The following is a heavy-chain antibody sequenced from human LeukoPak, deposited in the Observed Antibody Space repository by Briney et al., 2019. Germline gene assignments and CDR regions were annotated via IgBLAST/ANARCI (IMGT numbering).Heavy chain of an antibody. Sequence: SETLSLTCAVYGWSFNDHYWNWIRQPPGKGLEWIGEINARGDTNFNPSLKSRVTISVDSSKNQFSLTLRSMIAADTAVYYCARGQVPAARGYNWFDPWGQGTLVAVSS. CDR2: INARGDT. V-gene: IGHV4-34*01. CDR1: GWSFNDHY. CDR3: ARGQVPAARGYNWFDP. J-gene: IGHJ5*02. D-gene: IGHD2-2*01.